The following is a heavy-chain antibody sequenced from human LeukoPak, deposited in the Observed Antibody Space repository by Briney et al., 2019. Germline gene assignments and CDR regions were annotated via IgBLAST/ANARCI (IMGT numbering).Heavy chain of an antibody. Sequence: ETLSLTCAVYGGSFSGYYWSWIRQPPGKGLEWVSSIFPSGGEIHYADSVRGRFTISRDNSKSTLSLQMNSLRAEDTAIYYCATYRQVLLPFESWGQGTLVTVSS. CDR2: IFPSGGEI. V-gene: IGHV3-23*01. D-gene: IGHD2-8*02. CDR1: GGSFSGYY. J-gene: IGHJ4*02. CDR3: ATYRQVLLPFES.